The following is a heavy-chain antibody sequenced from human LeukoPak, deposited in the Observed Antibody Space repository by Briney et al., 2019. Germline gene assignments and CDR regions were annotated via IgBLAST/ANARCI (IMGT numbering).Heavy chain of an antibody. D-gene: IGHD3-22*01. CDR1: GFTFGSYA. CDR3: ARDDPNYYDSSGYYPY. J-gene: IGHJ4*02. CDR2: ISGSGGST. Sequence: PGGSLRLSCAASGFTFGSYAMNWVRQAPGKGLEWVSGISGSGGSTYYADSVKGRFTISRDNAKNTLYLQMNSLRAEDTAVYYCARDDPNYYDSSGYYPYWGQGTLVTVSS. V-gene: IGHV3-23*01.